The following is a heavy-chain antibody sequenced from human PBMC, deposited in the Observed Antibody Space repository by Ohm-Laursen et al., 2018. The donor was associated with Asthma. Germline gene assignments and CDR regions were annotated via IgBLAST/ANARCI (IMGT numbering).Heavy chain of an antibody. J-gene: IGHJ2*01. V-gene: IGHV1-69*13. CDR3: ASFRTGPDDSYGRIGGYFDL. Sequence: GASVKVSCKVSGGTFSSYAISWVRQAPGQGLEWMGGIIPIFGTANYAQKFQGRVTITADESTSTAYMELSSLRSEDTAVYYCASFRTGPDDSYGRIGGYFDLWGRGTLVTVSS. CDR2: IIPIFGTA. CDR1: GGTFSSYA. D-gene: IGHD5-18*01.